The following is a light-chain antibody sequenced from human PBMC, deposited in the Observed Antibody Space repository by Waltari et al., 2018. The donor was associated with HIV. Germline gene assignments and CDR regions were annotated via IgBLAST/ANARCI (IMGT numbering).Light chain of an antibody. CDR2: QDT. CDR1: KLGNKY. Sequence: SYELTQPPSVSVSPGKTASITCSGDKLGNKYASWYQQKPGQSPVLVMYQDTKRPSGIPERFSGSNSGNTATLTISGTQAVDEADYYCQAWDRSTAYVFGTGTKVTVL. CDR3: QAWDRSTAYV. J-gene: IGLJ1*01. V-gene: IGLV3-1*01.